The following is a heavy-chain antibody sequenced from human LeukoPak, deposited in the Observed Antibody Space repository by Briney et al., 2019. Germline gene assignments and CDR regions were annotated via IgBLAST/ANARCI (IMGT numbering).Heavy chain of an antibody. CDR2: IYHSGST. CDR3: ARLRALLWFGEHHYYFDY. CDR1: GGSISSYY. Sequence: PSETLSLTCTVSGGSISSYYWSWIRQPPGKGLEWIGYIYHSGSTNYNPSLKSRVTISVDTSKNQFSLKLSSVTAADTAVYYCARLRALLWFGEHHYYFDYWGQGTLVTVSS. J-gene: IGHJ4*02. D-gene: IGHD3-10*01. V-gene: IGHV4-59*08.